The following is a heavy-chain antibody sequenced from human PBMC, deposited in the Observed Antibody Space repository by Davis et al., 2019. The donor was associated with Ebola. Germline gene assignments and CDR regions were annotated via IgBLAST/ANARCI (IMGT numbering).Heavy chain of an antibody. J-gene: IGHJ4*02. CDR3: ASWGREGY. CDR1: GASISSDDYY. V-gene: IGHV4-31*03. D-gene: IGHD3-16*01. Sequence: SETLSLTCTVSGASISSDDYYWTWIRQHPGKGLEWIGYISYGGSTYYNPSLKSRVTISVDTSKNQFSLKLSSVTAADTAVYYCASWGREGYWGQGTLDTVSS. CDR2: ISYGGST.